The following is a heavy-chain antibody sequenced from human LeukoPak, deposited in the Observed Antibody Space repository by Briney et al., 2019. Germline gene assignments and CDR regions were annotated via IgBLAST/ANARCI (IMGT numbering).Heavy chain of an antibody. Sequence: GGSLRLSCAASGFTFSSYEMNWVRQAPGKGLEWVSYISSSGSTIYYADSVKGRFTISRDNSKNTLYLQMNSLRAEDTAVYYCAKDLHVSSSWYPYYYYYYYMDVWGKGTTVTISS. CDR2: ISSSGSTI. CDR1: GFTFSSYE. V-gene: IGHV3-48*03. J-gene: IGHJ6*03. CDR3: AKDLHVSSSWYPYYYYYYYMDV. D-gene: IGHD6-13*01.